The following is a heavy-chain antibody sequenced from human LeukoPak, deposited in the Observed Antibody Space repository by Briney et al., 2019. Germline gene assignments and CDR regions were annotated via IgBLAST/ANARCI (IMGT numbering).Heavy chain of an antibody. V-gene: IGHV1-18*01. CDR3: ARVDYYDSSGYSPDDY. D-gene: IGHD3-22*01. CDR2: ISAYNGNT. CDR1: GYTFTSYG. J-gene: IGHJ4*02. Sequence: ASVKVSCKASGYTFTSYGISWVRQAPGQGLEWMGWISAYNGNTNYAQKPQGRVTMTTDTSTSTAYMELRSLRSDDTAVYYCARVDYYDSSGYSPDDYWGQGTLVTVSS.